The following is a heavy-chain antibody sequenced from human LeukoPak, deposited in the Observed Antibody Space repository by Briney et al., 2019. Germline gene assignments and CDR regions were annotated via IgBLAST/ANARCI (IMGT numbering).Heavy chain of an antibody. CDR3: AKTFGHTVYYGMDV. Sequence: GRSLRLSCAASGFTFSSYGMHWVRQAPGKGLEWVAVISYDGSNKYYADSVKGRFTISRDNSKNTLYLQMNSLRAEDTAVYYCAKTFGHTVYYGMDVWGQGTTVTVSS. J-gene: IGHJ6*02. CDR1: GFTFSSYG. CDR2: ISYDGSNK. V-gene: IGHV3-30*18. D-gene: IGHD2-2*02.